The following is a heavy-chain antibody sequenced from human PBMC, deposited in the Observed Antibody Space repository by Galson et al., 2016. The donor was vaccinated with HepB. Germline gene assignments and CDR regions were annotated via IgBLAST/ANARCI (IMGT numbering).Heavy chain of an antibody. J-gene: IGHJ4*02. V-gene: IGHV3-48*02. D-gene: IGHD1-26*01. CDR3: ARDLHSGAYTFDY. CDR1: GFTFSSFS. Sequence: SLRLSCAASGFTFSSFSMNWVRQAPGKGLEWVSYISSSSGVLYYADSVKGRFTISRDTAKNSLYLQMNSLRDDETAVYYCARDLHSGAYTFDYWGQGTLVTVSS. CDR2: ISSSSGVL.